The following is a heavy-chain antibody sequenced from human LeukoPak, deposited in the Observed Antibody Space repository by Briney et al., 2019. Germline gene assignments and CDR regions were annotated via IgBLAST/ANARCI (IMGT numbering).Heavy chain of an antibody. CDR2: ISSYGTT. CDR1: GFTVSSNS. CDR3: ARSGPSWVGPTGKAFDS. D-gene: IGHD1-26*01. Sequence: PGGSLRLSCAASGFTVSSNSMNWVRQTPGKGLEWVSVISSYGTTNYADSVKGRFTISRDNSKNTLYLQMNSLRVEDTAVYYCARSGPSWVGPTGKAFDSWGQGTLVTVSS. J-gene: IGHJ4*02. V-gene: IGHV3-53*01.